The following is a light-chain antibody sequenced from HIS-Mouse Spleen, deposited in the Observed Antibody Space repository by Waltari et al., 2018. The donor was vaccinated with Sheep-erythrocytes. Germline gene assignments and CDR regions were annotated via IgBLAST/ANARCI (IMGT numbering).Light chain of an antibody. Sequence: QSALTQPRSVSGSPGQSATISCTGTSSDVGGYNYAPRYQQHPGKAPKRMIYDVSKRPSGVPDRFSGSKSGNTASLTISGLQAEDEADYYCCSYAGSYNYVFGTGTKVTVL. CDR1: SSDVGGYNY. V-gene: IGLV2-11*01. CDR2: DVS. J-gene: IGLJ1*01. CDR3: CSYAGSYNYV.